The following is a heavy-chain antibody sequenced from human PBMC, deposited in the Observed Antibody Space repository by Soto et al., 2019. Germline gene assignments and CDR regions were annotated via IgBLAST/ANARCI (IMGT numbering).Heavy chain of an antibody. Sequence: QVQLVQSGAEVKKPGASVKVSCKASGYTFTSYGISWVRQAPGQGLEWMGWISAYNDNTNYAQKLQGRVTMTTDTSTSTASMERRSLRPEDTAVYYCGRDRYDSSGYYAHWGQATVVTVSS. V-gene: IGHV1-18*01. CDR2: ISAYNDNT. J-gene: IGHJ4*02. D-gene: IGHD3-22*01. CDR1: GYTFTSYG. CDR3: GRDRYDSSGYYAH.